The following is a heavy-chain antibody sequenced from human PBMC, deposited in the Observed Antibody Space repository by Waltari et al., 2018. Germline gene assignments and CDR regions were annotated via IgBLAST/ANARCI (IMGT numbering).Heavy chain of an antibody. CDR3: ARGYYDSSGYLDY. Sequence: EVQLVESGGGLVKPGGSLRLSCAASGFTFSSYSMNWVRQAPGKGLEWGSSMSSSSYIYYADSVKGRFTISRDNAKNSLYLQMNSLRAEDTAVYYCARGYYDSSGYLDYWGQGTLVTVSS. CDR1: GFTFSSYS. D-gene: IGHD3-22*01. V-gene: IGHV3-21*01. J-gene: IGHJ4*02. CDR2: MSSSSYI.